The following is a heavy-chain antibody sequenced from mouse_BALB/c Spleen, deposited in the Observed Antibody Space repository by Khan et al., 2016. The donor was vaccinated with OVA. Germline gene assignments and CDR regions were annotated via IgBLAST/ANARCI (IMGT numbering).Heavy chain of an antibody. D-gene: IGHD1-1*01. Sequence: QVQLKESGAELVKPGTSVNLSCKASGYNFTSYWINWVKMKPGQGLEWIGDIYPGSGSSYYTEMFKSKATLTVDTSSSTAYMQLSRLASEDSALYYCARRSYYGTRNFDVWGAGTTVTVSS. V-gene: IGHV1-55*01. J-gene: IGHJ1*01. CDR3: ARRSYYGTRNFDV. CDR1: GYNFTSYW. CDR2: IYPGSGSS.